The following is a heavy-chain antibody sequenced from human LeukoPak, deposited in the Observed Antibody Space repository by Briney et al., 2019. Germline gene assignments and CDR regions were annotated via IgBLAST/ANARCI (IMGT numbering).Heavy chain of an antibody. CDR3: ARDRPQQWLVRGQRGYYYYMDV. V-gene: IGHV3-7*01. J-gene: IGHJ6*03. D-gene: IGHD6-19*01. CDR1: GFTFNNYW. CDR2: IKQDGSEK. Sequence: PGGSLRLSCAASGFTFNNYWMTWVRRAPGMGLEWVANIKQDGSEKYYVDSVKGRFTISRDIAKNSLYLQMNSLRAEDTAVYYCARDRPQQWLVRGQRGYYYYMDVWGKGTTVTISS.